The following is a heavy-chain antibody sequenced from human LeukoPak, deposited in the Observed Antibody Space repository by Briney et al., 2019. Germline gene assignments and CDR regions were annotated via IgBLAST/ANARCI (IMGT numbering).Heavy chain of an antibody. CDR3: ARVLRSIYSSSYYFDY. V-gene: IGHV1-3*01. J-gene: IGHJ4*02. D-gene: IGHD6-6*01. CDR2: INAGNGNT. CDR1: GYTFTSYG. Sequence: ASVKVSCKASGYTFTSYGISWVRQAPGQRLEWMGWINAGNGNTKYSQKFQGRVTITRDTSASTAYMELSSLRSEDTAVYYCARVLRSIYSSSYYFDYWGQGTLVTVSS.